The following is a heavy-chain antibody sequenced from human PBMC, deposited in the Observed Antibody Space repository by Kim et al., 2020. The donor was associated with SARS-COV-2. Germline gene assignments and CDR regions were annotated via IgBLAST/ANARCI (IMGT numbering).Heavy chain of an antibody. J-gene: IGHJ5*02. V-gene: IGHV3-33*01. CDR2: IWYDGSNK. CDR3: ATLYSSSSYNWFDP. D-gene: IGHD6-6*01. Sequence: GGSLRLSCAASGFTFSSYAMHWVRQAPGKGLEWVAVIWYDGSNKYYADSVKGRFTISRDNSKNTLYLQMNSLRAEDTAVYYCATLYSSSSYNWFDPWGQGTLVTVSS. CDR1: GFTFSSYA.